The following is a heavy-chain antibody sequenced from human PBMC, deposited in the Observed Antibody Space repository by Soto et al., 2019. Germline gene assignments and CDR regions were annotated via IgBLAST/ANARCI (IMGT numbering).Heavy chain of an antibody. V-gene: IGHV4-61*01. CDR1: GGSVSNGMYY. CDR2: VYFTGTT. D-gene: IGHD2-8*01. CDR3: ARYCINADCRHLDCFDY. J-gene: IGHJ4*02. Sequence: SETLSLTCTVSGGSVSNGMYYWSWIRQPPGKGLEWIGNVYFTGTTIYNPSLKSRVTMSVDTYKDQFFLKLTSVTAADTAVYYCARYCINADCRHLDCFDYWGLGTLVTVSS.